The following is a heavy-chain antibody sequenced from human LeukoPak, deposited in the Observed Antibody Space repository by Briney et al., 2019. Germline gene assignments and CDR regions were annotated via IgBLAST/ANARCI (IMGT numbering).Heavy chain of an antibody. CDR2: ISGSGGST. CDR1: GFTFSSYA. CDR3: AKAPATVPYYYYYMDV. J-gene: IGHJ6*03. Sequence: PGGSLRLSCAASGFTFSSYAMSWVRQAPGKGLEWVSAISGSGGSTYYADSVKGRFTISRDNSKNTLYLQMNSLRAEDTAVYYCAKAPATVPYYYYYMDVWGKGTTVTVSS. D-gene: IGHD4-17*01. V-gene: IGHV3-23*01.